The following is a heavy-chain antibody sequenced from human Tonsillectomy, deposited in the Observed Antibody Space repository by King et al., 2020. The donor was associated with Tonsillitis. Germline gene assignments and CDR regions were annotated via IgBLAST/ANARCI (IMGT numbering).Heavy chain of an antibody. J-gene: IGHJ4*02. Sequence: QLVQSGGGVVQPGRSLRLSCAASGFSFSNYGMHWVRQAPGKGLEWVAVISFDGRNKYYADSVKGRFTISRDNSRDTLSLQMNSLRAEDTAVYYCAKDRLILQGLRFLEWFPYDYFDYWGRGSLVTVSS. CDR3: AKDRLILQGLRFLEWFPYDYFDY. V-gene: IGHV3-30*18. D-gene: IGHD3-3*01. CDR2: ISFDGRNK. CDR1: GFSFSNYG.